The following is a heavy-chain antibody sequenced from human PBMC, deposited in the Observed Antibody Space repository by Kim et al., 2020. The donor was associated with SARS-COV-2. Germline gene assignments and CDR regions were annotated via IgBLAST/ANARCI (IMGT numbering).Heavy chain of an antibody. D-gene: IGHD2-15*01. CDR2: INHSGST. CDR3: ARGRSGYCSGGSCPVGFDP. V-gene: IGHV4-34*01. Sequence: SETLSLTCAVYGGSFSGYYWSWIRQPPGKGLEWIGEINHSGSTNYNPSLKSRVTISVDTSKNQFSLKLSSVTAADTAVYYCARGRSGYCSGGSCPVGFDP. CDR1: GGSFSGYY. J-gene: IGHJ5*02.